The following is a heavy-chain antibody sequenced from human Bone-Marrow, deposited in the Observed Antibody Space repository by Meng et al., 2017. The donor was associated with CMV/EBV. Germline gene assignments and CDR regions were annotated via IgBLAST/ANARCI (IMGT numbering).Heavy chain of an antibody. CDR3: ARGLFGFGEL. CDR1: GFAVSSNY. J-gene: IGHJ4*02. CDR2: IYSGGRK. D-gene: IGHD3-10*01. V-gene: IGHV3-53*01. Sequence: LSCVASGFAVSSNYMSWVRQGAGKGLEGVSVIYSGGRKYYADSVKGRFTISRDNSKNTLYLQMNSLRAEDTAVYYCARGLFGFGELWDQGTLVTVSS.